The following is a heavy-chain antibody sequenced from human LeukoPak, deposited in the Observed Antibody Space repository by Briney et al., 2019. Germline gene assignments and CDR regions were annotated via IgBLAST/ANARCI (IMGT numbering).Heavy chain of an antibody. CDR1: GGTFSNYA. J-gene: IGHJ6*02. CDR2: IIPIFDIP. CDR3: ARDRIAAAGTHYYYGMDV. Sequence: SVKVSCKSSGGTFSNYANSWVRQAPGQGLEWMGRIIPIFDIPNYAQKFQGRVTITADKSTSTAYMELSSLRSEDTAVYYCARDRIAAAGTHYYYGMDVWGQGTTVTVSS. D-gene: IGHD6-13*01. V-gene: IGHV1-69*04.